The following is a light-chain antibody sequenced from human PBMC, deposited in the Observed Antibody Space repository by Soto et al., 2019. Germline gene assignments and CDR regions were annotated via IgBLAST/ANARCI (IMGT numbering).Light chain of an antibody. J-gene: IGKJ4*01. CDR2: GVS. CDR1: QSVSSSY. V-gene: IGKV3-20*01. CDR3: QQYGSSPLT. Sequence: VLTQSPGTLSLSPGERATLSCMAIQSVSSSYLAWYQQKPGQAPRLLIYGVSSRPTGIPDRFSGSGSGTDFTLTISRLEPEDFAVYYWQQYGSSPLTFSGGTKVDIK.